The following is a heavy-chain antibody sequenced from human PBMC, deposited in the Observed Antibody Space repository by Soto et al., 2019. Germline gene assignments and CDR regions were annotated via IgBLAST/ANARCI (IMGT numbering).Heavy chain of an antibody. CDR3: ARGLTTLYYFDS. V-gene: IGHV4-31*03. D-gene: IGHD1-1*01. CDR2: INYAGST. J-gene: IGHJ4*02. CDR1: GGSISRSVYY. Sequence: QLQESGPGLLKSSQTLALPCCVSGGSISRSVYYWTWLPHHPGQGLEWFGTINYAGSTYSNPSLNSRLSMSLATSKKQFSLKVSSVTAADTAVYYCARGLTTLYYFDSWGQGTLVSVSS.